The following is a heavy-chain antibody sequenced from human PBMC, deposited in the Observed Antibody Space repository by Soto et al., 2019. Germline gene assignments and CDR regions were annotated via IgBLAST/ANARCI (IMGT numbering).Heavy chain of an antibody. CDR1: GFTFSDYW. J-gene: IGHJ3*02. Sequence: GGSLRLSCAVSGFTFSDYWMSWVRQAPGKGLEWVANIKQDGNEKYYVDSVKGRFTISRDNAKNSLYLQMSSLRAEDTAVYYFARGLGSSGWYSPGDAFDIWGQGKMVTVSS. V-gene: IGHV3-7*04. D-gene: IGHD6-19*01. CDR3: ARGLGSSGWYSPGDAFDI. CDR2: IKQDGNEK.